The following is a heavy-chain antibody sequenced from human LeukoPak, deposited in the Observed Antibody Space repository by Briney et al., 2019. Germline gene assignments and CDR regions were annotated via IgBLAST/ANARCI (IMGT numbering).Heavy chain of an antibody. Sequence: PSETLSLTCTVSGGSISSSSYYWGWIRQPPGKGLEWIGSIYYSGSTYYNPSLKSRVTISVDTSKNQFSLKLSSVTAADTAVYYCARVSGTYYYDSSGYYYHDAFDIWGQGTMVTVSS. D-gene: IGHD3-22*01. V-gene: IGHV4-39*07. CDR1: GGSISSSSYY. CDR3: ARVSGTYYYDSSGYYYHDAFDI. CDR2: IYYSGST. J-gene: IGHJ3*02.